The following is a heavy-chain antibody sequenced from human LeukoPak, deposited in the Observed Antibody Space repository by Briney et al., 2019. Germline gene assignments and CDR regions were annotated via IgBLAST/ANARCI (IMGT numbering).Heavy chain of an antibody. J-gene: IGHJ4*02. CDR2: IRGIGGST. Sequence: PGGSLRLSCAASGFTFSSYAMSWVRQAPGKGLEWVSAIRGIGGSTYYADSVKGRFTIPSDNSKTTLSLQMNSLRAEDTAVYYCAKGIYCSGGSCYSGYDYWGQGTLVTVSS. V-gene: IGHV3-23*01. CDR3: AKGIYCSGGSCYSGYDY. CDR1: GFTFSSYA. D-gene: IGHD2-15*01.